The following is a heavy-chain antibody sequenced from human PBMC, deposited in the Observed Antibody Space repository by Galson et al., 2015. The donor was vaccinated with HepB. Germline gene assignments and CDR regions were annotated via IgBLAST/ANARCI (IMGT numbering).Heavy chain of an antibody. CDR3: TKGTINNVYYFDY. CDR2: ISASGGST. D-gene: IGHD4/OR15-4a*01. CDR1: GLTFGSYA. Sequence: SLRLSCAASGLTFGSYAMSWARQAPGKGLEWVSAISASGGSTYYADSVKGRFTISRDNSKNTLYLQMTSLRAEDTAVYYCTKGTINNVYYFDYWGQGTLVTVAS. J-gene: IGHJ4*02. V-gene: IGHV3-23*01.